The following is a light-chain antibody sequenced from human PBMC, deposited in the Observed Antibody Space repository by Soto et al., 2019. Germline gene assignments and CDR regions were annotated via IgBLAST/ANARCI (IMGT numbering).Light chain of an antibody. J-gene: IGKJ1*01. Sequence: DIVMTQSPDSLAVSLGEGASINCKSSQSVLYSSNNKNYLAWYQQRPGQPPKLLIYWASTRESGVPDRFSGSGSGTDFTLTISSLQAEDVAVYYCQQYYSTPRTFGQGTKVEI. CDR1: QSVLYSSNNKNY. V-gene: IGKV4-1*01. CDR2: WAS. CDR3: QQYYSTPRT.